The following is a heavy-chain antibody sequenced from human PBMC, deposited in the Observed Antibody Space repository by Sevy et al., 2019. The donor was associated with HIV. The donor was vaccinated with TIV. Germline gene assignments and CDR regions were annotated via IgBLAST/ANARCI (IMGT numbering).Heavy chain of an antibody. D-gene: IGHD5-12*01. CDR2: IYSCGTT. CDR3: AREVGDGYNPRYYFDF. Sequence: GALRLSCAASGFTVSTNYLSWVRQAPGKGLEWGSVIYSCGTTYYADSVKGRFTISRDKSKKTLYLQMNSLRAEDTAVYYCAREVGDGYNPRYYFDFWGQGTLVTVSS. CDR1: GFTVSTNY. V-gene: IGHV3-53*01. J-gene: IGHJ4*02.